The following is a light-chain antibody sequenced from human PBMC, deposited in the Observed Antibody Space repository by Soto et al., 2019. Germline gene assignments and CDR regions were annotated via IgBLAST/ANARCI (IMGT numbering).Light chain of an antibody. CDR2: GAS. CDR3: QQYNSYLYT. V-gene: IGKV1-39*01. Sequence: DIQMTQSPSSLSASVGDRVTITCRASQTIYDYVTWFQQRPGKAPKVLIYGASTLQSGVPSRFSGSGSGTEFTLTISNFQPEDFATYYCQQYNSYLYTFGQGTKVDIK. CDR1: QTIYDY. J-gene: IGKJ2*01.